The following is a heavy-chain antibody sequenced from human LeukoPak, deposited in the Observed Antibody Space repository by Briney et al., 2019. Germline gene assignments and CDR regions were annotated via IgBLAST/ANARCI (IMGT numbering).Heavy chain of an antibody. CDR3: ARDGCGGSCFHYYYYYMDV. V-gene: IGHV4-4*07. CDR1: GDSISSDY. CDR2: ISTIGST. D-gene: IGHD2-15*01. J-gene: IGHJ6*03. Sequence: SETLSLTCAVSGDSISSDYWSWIRQPAGKGLEWIGRISTIGSTNYNPSLNSRVTISIDTSKNQFSLKLSSVTAADTAVYYCARDGCGGSCFHYYYYYMDVWGKGTTVTISS.